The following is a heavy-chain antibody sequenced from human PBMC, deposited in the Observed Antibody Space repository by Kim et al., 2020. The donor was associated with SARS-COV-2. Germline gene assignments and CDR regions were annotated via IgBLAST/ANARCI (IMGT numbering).Heavy chain of an antibody. CDR3: ARDLSGSIDY. Sequence: GGSLRLSCAASGFTFSNYAMHWVRQAPGKGLESVTLIWFDGTSKYFADSVKGRFTISRDNSKNTVYLQMNGLRAEDTAVYYCARDLSGSIDYWGQGSLVTVSS. CDR2: IWFDGTSK. V-gene: IGHV3-33*01. D-gene: IGHD1-26*01. CDR1: GFTFSNYA. J-gene: IGHJ4*02.